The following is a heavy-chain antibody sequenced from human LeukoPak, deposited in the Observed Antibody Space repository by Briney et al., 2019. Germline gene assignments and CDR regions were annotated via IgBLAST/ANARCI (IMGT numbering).Heavy chain of an antibody. CDR3: AEAYSGHA. D-gene: IGHD5-12*01. V-gene: IGHV4-59*01. Sequence: SETLSLTCTVSGGSISSYYWSWIRQPPGKGLEWIGYIYYSGSTNYNPSLKSRVTISVDTSKNQFSLKLSSVTAADTAVYYCAEAYSGHAWGQGTLVTVSS. CDR1: GGSISSYY. CDR2: IYYSGST. J-gene: IGHJ5*02.